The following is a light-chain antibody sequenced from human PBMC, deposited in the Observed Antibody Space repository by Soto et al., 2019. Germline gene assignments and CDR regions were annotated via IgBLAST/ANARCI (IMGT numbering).Light chain of an antibody. J-gene: IGLJ1*01. CDR1: SSDVGGYNY. CDR2: DVS. CDR3: CSYAGSSTYV. Sequence: QSVLTQPASVSGSPGQSITISCTGTSSDVGGYNYVSWYQHHPGKAPKLIIYDVSNRPSGVSNRFSGSKSGNTASLTISGLQADDEADYYCCSYAGSSTYVFGTGTKVTVL. V-gene: IGLV2-14*03.